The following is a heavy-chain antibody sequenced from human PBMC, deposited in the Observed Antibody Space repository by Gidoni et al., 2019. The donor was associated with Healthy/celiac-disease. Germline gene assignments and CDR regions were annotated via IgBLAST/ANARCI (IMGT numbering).Heavy chain of an antibody. V-gene: IGHV4-34*01. D-gene: IGHD5-12*01. J-gene: IGHJ4*02. CDR2: INHSGST. CDR1: GGSFSGYY. Sequence: QVQLQQWGAGLLKPSETMSLTCAVYGGSFSGYYWSWIRQPPGKGLEWIGEINHSGSTNYNPSLKSRVTISVDTSKNQFSLKLSSVTAADTAVYYCARGGRWLQSLQDRNFDYWGQGTLVTVSS. CDR3: ARGGRWLQSLQDRNFDY.